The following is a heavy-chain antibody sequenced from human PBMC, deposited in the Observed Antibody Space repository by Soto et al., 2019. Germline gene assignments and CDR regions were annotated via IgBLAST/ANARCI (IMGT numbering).Heavy chain of an antibody. Sequence: PGGSLRLSCAASGFTVSSNYMSWVRQAPGKGLEWVSVIYSGGSTYYADSVKGRFTISRDNSKNTLYLQMSSLRAEDTAVYYCARKSGIAAAGIYYYGMDVWGQGTTVTVSS. CDR2: IYSGGST. CDR3: ARKSGIAAAGIYYYGMDV. D-gene: IGHD6-13*01. V-gene: IGHV3-53*01. J-gene: IGHJ6*02. CDR1: GFTVSSNY.